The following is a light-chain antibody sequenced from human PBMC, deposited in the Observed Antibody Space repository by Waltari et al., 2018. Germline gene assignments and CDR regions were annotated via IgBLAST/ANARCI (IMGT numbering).Light chain of an antibody. J-gene: IGLJ2*01. CDR3: QAWDSNTGEV. V-gene: IGLV3-1*01. CDR1: TWGDTD. CDR2: QDN. Sequence: SYVLPQPPSVSVSPVPTASITCSGDTWGDTDHFWYQQKSGQSPVLVIFQDNKRPSGIPERFSGSNSGNTATLTISGTQARDEADYYWQAWDSNTGEVFGGGTKLTVL.